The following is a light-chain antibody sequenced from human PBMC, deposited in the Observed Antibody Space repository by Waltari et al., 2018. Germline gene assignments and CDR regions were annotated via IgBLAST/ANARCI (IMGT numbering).Light chain of an antibody. V-gene: IGKV1-27*01. CDR3: ERDDETPRT. J-gene: IGKJ4*02. Sequence: LAWYQQKPGQVPKLLIYAASNCEAGVPSRFSGSGSGTAFTLNISSLQPEDVGIYYCERDDETPRTLGGGTKVEI. CDR2: AAS.